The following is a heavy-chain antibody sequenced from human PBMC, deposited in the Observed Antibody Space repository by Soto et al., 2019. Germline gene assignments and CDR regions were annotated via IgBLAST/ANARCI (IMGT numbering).Heavy chain of an antibody. J-gene: IGHJ4*02. Sequence: QVHLVQSGAEVKKPGASVKVSCKTSGYTFITFGISWVRQAPGQGLEWMGWITPYNGKTNYAQKFQDRVTMTTDTSTGTAYMELRSLRSDDSAVYYCARDTSHYFDHCGQGTLVTVSS. CDR1: GYTFITFG. D-gene: IGHD2-2*01. V-gene: IGHV1-18*01. CDR2: ITPYNGKT. CDR3: ARDTSHYFDH.